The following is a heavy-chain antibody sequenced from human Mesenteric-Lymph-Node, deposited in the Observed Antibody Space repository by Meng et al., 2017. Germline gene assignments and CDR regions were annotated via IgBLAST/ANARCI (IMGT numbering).Heavy chain of an antibody. Sequence: QVQLQESGPGLVKPSQTLSLTFTVSGGSISSGGHSWSWIRQHPGKGLEWIAYIYYSGSTYYNPSLKSRVILSVDTSKNQFSLKLSSVTAADKAVYYCARVDSSGYFLDYWGQGTLVTVSS. CDR2: IYYSGST. V-gene: IGHV4-31*03. CDR1: GGSISSGGHS. J-gene: IGHJ4*01. CDR3: ARVDSSGYFLDY. D-gene: IGHD3-22*01.